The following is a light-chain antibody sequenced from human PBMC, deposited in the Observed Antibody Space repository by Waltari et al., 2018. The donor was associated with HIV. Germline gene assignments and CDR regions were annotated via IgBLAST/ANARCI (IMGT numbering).Light chain of an antibody. CDR2: DVS. V-gene: IGLV2-11*01. CDR1: RCDVGSYKY. CDR3: CSYAGTYTFVV. Sequence: QSALTQPRQLSGSPGQSVTISCTGTRCDVGSYKYVSWYQHHPGKAPNLIRYDVSERPSGVPDRFSGSKSGNTASLTISGLQAEGEADYYCCSYAGTYTFVVFGGGTKLTVL. J-gene: IGLJ2*01.